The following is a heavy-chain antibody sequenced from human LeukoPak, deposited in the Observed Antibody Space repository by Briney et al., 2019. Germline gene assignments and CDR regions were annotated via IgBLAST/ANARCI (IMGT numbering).Heavy chain of an antibody. CDR1: GGSISSYY. CDR2: IYYSGST. J-gene: IGHJ4*02. D-gene: IGHD3-16*02. CDR3: ERGGDYVWGSYRYDLDY. V-gene: IGHV4-59*01. Sequence: PSETLSLTCTVSGGSISSYYWSWIRQPPGKGLEWIGYIYYSGSTNYNPSLKSRVTISVDTSKNQFSLKLSSVTAADTAVYYCERGGDYVWGSYRYDLDYWGQGTLVTVSS.